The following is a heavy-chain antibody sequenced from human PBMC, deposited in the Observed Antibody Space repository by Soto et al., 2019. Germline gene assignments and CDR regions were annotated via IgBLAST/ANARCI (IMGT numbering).Heavy chain of an antibody. J-gene: IGHJ5*02. CDR1: GGSISSGVYY. D-gene: IGHD3-3*01. Sequence: NPSETLSLTCTVSGGSISSGVYYWSWIRQHPGKGLEWIGNTHYSGNTFYNPSLRSRVTVSVDTSKNQLSLKLSSVTAADTAVYYCARGRGYYDFWSGGNWFDPWGQGTLVTVSS. V-gene: IGHV4-31*03. CDR2: THYSGNT. CDR3: ARGRGYYDFWSGGNWFDP.